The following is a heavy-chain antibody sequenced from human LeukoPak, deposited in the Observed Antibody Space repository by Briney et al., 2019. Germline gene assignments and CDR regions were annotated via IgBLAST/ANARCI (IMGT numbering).Heavy chain of an antibody. Sequence: SVKVSCKASGGTFSSYAISWVRQAPGQGLEWMGGIIPIFGTADYAQKFQGRVTITTDESTSTAYMELSSLRSEDTAVYYCARGPVVVRGHYYMTSGAKGPRSPSP. CDR1: GGTFSSYA. V-gene: IGHV1-69*05. J-gene: IGHJ6*03. CDR3: ARGPVVVRGHYYMTS. D-gene: IGHD3-10*01. CDR2: IIPIFGTA.